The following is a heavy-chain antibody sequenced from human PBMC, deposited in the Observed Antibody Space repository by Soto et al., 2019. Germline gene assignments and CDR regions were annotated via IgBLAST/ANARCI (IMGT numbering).Heavy chain of an antibody. CDR3: AKDHLETTVTTPSY. CDR2: ISHDGNNK. Sequence: QVQLVESGGGVVQPGRSLRLSCAASGFTFSSYGMHCVRQAPGKGLEWVAVISHDGNNKYYADSVKGRFTISRDNLKKALYLQMDRLGADDTAMYYCAKDHLETTVTTPSYWGQGTLVTVSS. CDR1: GFTFSSYG. J-gene: IGHJ4*02. V-gene: IGHV3-30*18. D-gene: IGHD4-17*01.